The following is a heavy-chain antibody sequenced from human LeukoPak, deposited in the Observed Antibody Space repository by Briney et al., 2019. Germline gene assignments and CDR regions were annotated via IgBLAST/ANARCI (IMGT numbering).Heavy chain of an antibody. V-gene: IGHV3-23*01. J-gene: IGHJ4*02. CDR2: ISGSGGST. D-gene: IGHD2-15*01. CDR3: AKQLVEGYYFDY. CDR1: GFTFSSYA. Sequence: GGSLRLSCAASGFTFSSYAMSWVRQAPGKGLEWVSAISGSGGSTYYADSVKGRFAISRDNSKNTLCLQMNSLRAEDTAVYYCAKQLVEGYYFDYWGQGTLVTVSS.